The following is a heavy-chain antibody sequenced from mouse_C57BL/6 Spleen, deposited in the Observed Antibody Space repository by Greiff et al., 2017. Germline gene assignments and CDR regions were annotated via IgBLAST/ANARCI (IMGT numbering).Heavy chain of an antibody. J-gene: IGHJ3*01. CDR1: GYTFTDYY. D-gene: IGHD1-1*01. CDR2: IFPGSGST. V-gene: IGHV1-75*01. CDR3: AFTTGVGGSWFAY. Sequence: LQESGPELVKPGASVKLSCKASGYTFTDYYINWVKQRPGQGLEWIGWIFPGSGSTYYNEKFKGKATLTVDKSSSTAYMLLSSLTSADSAVYFCAFTTGVGGSWFAYWGQGTLVTVSA.